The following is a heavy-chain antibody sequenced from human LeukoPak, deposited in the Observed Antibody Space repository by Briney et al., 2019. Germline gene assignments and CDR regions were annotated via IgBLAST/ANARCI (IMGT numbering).Heavy chain of an antibody. V-gene: IGHV1-69*04. CDR3: AREVGYSSSWYGENWFDP. J-gene: IGHJ5*02. CDR2: IIPILGIA. Sequence: GASVKVSCKASGGTFSSYAISWVRQAPGQGLEWMGRIIPILGIANYAQKFQGRVTITADKSTSTAYMELSSLRSKDTAVYYCAREVGYSSSWYGENWFDPWGQGTLVTVSS. CDR1: GGTFSSYA. D-gene: IGHD6-13*01.